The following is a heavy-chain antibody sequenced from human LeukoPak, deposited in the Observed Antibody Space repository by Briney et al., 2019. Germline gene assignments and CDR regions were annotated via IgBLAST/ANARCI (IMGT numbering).Heavy chain of an antibody. J-gene: IGHJ4*02. D-gene: IGHD4-17*01. Sequence: TGGSLRLSCAASGFTFSSYVMNWVRQAPGKGLEWVSYISSSGSTIYYADSVKGRFTISRDNAKNSLYLQMNSLRAEDTAVYYCAVTTGLIDDYWGQGTLVTVSS. CDR2: ISSSGSTI. V-gene: IGHV3-48*03. CDR3: AVTTGLIDDY. CDR1: GFTFSSYV.